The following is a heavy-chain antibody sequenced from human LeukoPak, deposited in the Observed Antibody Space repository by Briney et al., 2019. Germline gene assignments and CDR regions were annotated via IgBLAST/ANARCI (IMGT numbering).Heavy chain of an antibody. CDR1: GFTFSDYY. V-gene: IGHV3-11*04. CDR2: ISDSGRTM. D-gene: IGHD3-9*01. J-gene: IGHJ1*01. Sequence: GGSLRLSCAVSGFTFSDYYMTWIRQAPGKGLEWVSYISDSGRTMYYADSVKGRFTISRDNAKNSLYLQMNSLRAEDTAVYYCARDILTGSQSRFQHWGQGTLVTVSS. CDR3: ARDILTGSQSRFQH.